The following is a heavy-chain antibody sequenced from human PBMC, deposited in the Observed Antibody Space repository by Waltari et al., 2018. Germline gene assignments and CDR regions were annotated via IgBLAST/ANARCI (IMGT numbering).Heavy chain of an antibody. CDR1: GYSISSGYY. CDR3: ARGSPTASLDY. CDR2: IYHSGIT. Sequence: QVQLQESGPGLVKPSETLSLTCAVSGYSISSGYYWGWIRQPPGKGLEWIGSIYHSGITYYNPSLKSRVTISVDTSKNQFSLKLSSVTAADTAVYYCARGSPTASLDYWGQGTLVTVSS. D-gene: IGHD5-18*01. J-gene: IGHJ4*02. V-gene: IGHV4-38-2*01.